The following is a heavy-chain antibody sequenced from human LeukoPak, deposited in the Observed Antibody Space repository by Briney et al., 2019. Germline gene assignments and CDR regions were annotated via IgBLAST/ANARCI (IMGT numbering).Heavy chain of an antibody. D-gene: IGHD6-13*01. CDR2: IYYSGST. Sequence: SETLSLTCTVSGGSISSYYWSWIRQPPGKGLEWIGYIYYSGSTNYNPSLKSRVTISVDTSKNQFSLKLSSVTAADTAVYYCARDRAAAGTAAFDVWGQGTMVTVSS. V-gene: IGHV4-59*01. J-gene: IGHJ3*01. CDR1: GGSISSYY. CDR3: ARDRAAAGTAAFDV.